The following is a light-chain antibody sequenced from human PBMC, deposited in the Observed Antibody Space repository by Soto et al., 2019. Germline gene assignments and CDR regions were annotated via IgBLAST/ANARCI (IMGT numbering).Light chain of an antibody. CDR2: KAS. CDR3: QHSNSYSDA. V-gene: IGKV1-5*03. CDR1: QTISSW. J-gene: IGKJ1*01. Sequence: DIQRTQSPSTLSGSVGDRVTITCRASQTISSWLAWYQQKPGKAPKLLIYKASTLKSGVPSRFSGSGSGTEFTLTISSLQPDDFATYYCQHSNSYSDAFGQGTKVDI.